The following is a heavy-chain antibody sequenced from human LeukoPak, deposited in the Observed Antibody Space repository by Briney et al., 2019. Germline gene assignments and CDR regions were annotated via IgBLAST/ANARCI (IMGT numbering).Heavy chain of an antibody. J-gene: IGHJ4*02. V-gene: IGHV3-9*01. CDR2: ISWNSGSI. D-gene: IGHD6-19*01. CDR1: GFTFDDYA. Sequence: GRSLRLSCAASGFTFDDYAMHWVRQAPGKGLEWVSGISWNSGSIGYADSVKGRFTISRDNAKNSLYLQMNSLRAEDTALYYCAKDNRSSGWSFFDYWGQGTLVTVSS. CDR3: AKDNRSSGWSFFDY.